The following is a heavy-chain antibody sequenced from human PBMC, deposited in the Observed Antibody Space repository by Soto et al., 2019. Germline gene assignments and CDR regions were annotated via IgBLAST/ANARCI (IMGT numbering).Heavy chain of an antibody. CDR3: ARSYYYCDNSGLFHY. CDR2: IYYSGST. CDR1: GGSISSGDYY. V-gene: IGHV4-31*03. D-gene: IGHD3-22*01. J-gene: IGHJ4*02. Sequence: SETLSLTCTVSGGSISSGDYYWSWIRQHPGKGLEWIGYIYYSGSTYYNPSLKSRVTISVDTSKNQFSLKLSSVTAADTAVYYCARSYYYCDNSGLFHYWGQGSRVLVSS.